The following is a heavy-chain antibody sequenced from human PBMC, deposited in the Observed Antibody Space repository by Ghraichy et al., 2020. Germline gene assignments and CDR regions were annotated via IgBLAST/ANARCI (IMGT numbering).Heavy chain of an antibody. Sequence: GSLRLSCTVSGGSISSYYWSWIRQPPGKGLEWIGYIYYSGSTNYNPSLKSRVTISVDTSKNQFSLKLSSVTAADTAVYYCARGGYYDSSGYYRYWYFDLWGRGTLVTVSS. CDR1: GGSISSYY. J-gene: IGHJ2*01. D-gene: IGHD3-22*01. V-gene: IGHV4-59*01. CDR3: ARGGYYDSSGYYRYWYFDL. CDR2: IYYSGST.